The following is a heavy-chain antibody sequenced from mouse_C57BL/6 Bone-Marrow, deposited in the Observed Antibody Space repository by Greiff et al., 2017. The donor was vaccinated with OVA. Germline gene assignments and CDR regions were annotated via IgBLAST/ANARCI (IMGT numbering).Heavy chain of an antibody. CDR2: IYYSGTI. CDR1: GISITTGNYR. Sequence: EVQLVESGPGLVKPSQTVFLTCTVTGISITTGNYRWSWIRQFPGNKLEWIGYIYYSGTITYNPSLTSRTTITRDTPKNQSFLEMNSLTAEDTATYYCALYYYGSRGYCDYWGQGTTLTVSS. V-gene: IGHV3-5*01. D-gene: IGHD1-1*01. CDR3: ALYYYGSRGYCDY. J-gene: IGHJ2*01.